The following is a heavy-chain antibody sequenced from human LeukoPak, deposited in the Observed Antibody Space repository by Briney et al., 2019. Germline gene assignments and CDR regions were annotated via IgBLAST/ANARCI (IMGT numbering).Heavy chain of an antibody. Sequence: PGGSLRLSCAASGFTFSSYAMSWVRQAPGKGLEWVSAISGSGGSTYYADPVKGRFTISRDNSKNTLYLQMNSLRAEDTAVYYCASVWGSYRYHPLDYWGQGTLVTVSS. J-gene: IGHJ4*02. V-gene: IGHV3-23*01. CDR3: ASVWGSYRYHPLDY. CDR2: ISGSGGST. CDR1: GFTFSSYA. D-gene: IGHD3-16*02.